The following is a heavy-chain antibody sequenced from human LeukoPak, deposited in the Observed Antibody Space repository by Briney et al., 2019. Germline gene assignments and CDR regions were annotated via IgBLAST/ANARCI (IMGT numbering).Heavy chain of an antibody. J-gene: IGHJ6*02. CDR3: ARDCGIYSSSWSLCGMDV. V-gene: IGHV4-38-2*02. D-gene: IGHD6-13*01. CDR1: GYSISSGYY. Sequence: SETLSLTCTVSGYSISSGYYWGWIRQPPGKGLEWIGSIYHSGSTYYNPSLKSRVTISVDTSKNQFSLKLSSVTAADTAVYYCARDCGIYSSSWSLCGMDVWGQGTTVTVSS. CDR2: IYHSGST.